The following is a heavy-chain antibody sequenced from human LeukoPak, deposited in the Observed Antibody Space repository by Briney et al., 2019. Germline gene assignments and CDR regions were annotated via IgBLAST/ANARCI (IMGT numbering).Heavy chain of an antibody. D-gene: IGHD6-6*01. J-gene: IGHJ4*02. CDR1: GYTFTGYY. CDR2: INPNSGGT. V-gene: IGHV1-2*06. CDR3: ARKYSSSSFYFDY. Sequence: GASVKVSCKASGYTFTGYYIHWVRQAPGQGLEWMGRINPNSGGTNYAQKFQGRVTMTWDTSISTVYMELSSLRSEDTAVYYCARKYSSSSFYFDYWGQGTLVTVSS.